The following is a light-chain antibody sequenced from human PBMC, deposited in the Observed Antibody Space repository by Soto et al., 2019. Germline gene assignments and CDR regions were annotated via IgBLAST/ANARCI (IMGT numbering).Light chain of an antibody. CDR1: QSISSW. Sequence: IQVTQSPATMSASVGDRVKITCRDSQSISSWVAWYQQKAGKAPNLLNYDASNFETRVPSRFSGSGSAKESTPTINSLQPDYSATYYRQQYNNYAGAFGQGTKVDIK. J-gene: IGKJ1*01. CDR3: QQYNNYAGA. CDR2: DAS. V-gene: IGKV1-5*01.